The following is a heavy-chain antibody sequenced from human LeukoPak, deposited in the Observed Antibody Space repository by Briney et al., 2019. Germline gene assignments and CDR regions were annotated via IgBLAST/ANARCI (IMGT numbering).Heavy chain of an antibody. CDR3: AKDMRTGGYYYYGMDV. D-gene: IGHD3-10*01. CDR2: ISWSGGSK. V-gene: IGHV3-9*01. Sequence: PGGSLRLSCAVSGFTFDDYAMHWVRQPPGKGLEWVSGISWSGGSKCYAYSVKGRFTISNTNAKNFLFLQMYSMGAETTAFYYWAKDMRTGGYYYYGMDVWGQGTTVTVSS. J-gene: IGHJ6*02. CDR1: GFTFDDYA.